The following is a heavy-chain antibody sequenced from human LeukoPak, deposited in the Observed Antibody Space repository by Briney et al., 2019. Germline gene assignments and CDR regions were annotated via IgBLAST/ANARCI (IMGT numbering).Heavy chain of an antibody. CDR3: ARDAVFGYCGGDCYQYYFDY. D-gene: IGHD2-21*01. V-gene: IGHV3-48*01. CDR2: ISSSSSTI. CDR1: GFTFSSYA. J-gene: IGHJ4*02. Sequence: GGSLRLSCSASGFTFSSYAMSWVRQAPGKGLEWVSYISSSSSTIYYADSVKGRFTISRDNAKNSLYLQMNSLRAEDTAVYYCARDAVFGYCGGDCYQYYFDYWGQGTLVTVSS.